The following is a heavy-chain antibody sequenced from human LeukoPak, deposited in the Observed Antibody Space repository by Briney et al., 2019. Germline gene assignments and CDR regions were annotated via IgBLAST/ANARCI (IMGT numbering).Heavy chain of an antibody. CDR2: INHVGNP. J-gene: IGHJ6*02. D-gene: IGHD2/OR15-2a*01. Sequence: SETLSLTCAVYGGSFSGYYWSWVRQPPGKGLEWIGEINHVGNPNYNPSLKSRVTISIDTSKNQVPLILSSVTAADTAVYYCARDAPLGFSYGMDVWGLGTTVTVSS. V-gene: IGHV4-34*01. CDR3: ARDAPLGFSYGMDV. CDR1: GGSFSGYY.